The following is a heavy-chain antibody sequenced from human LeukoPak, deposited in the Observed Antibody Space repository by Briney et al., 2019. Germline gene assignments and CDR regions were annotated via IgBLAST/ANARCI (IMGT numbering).Heavy chain of an antibody. Sequence: PGGSLRLSCAASGFTFSSYSMNRVRQAPGKGLEWVSSISSSSSYIYYADSVKGRFTISRDNAKNSLYLQMNSLRAEDTAVYYCARAVVPAATFGYWGQGTLVTVSS. J-gene: IGHJ4*02. V-gene: IGHV3-21*01. CDR3: ARAVVPAATFGY. CDR2: ISSSSSYI. D-gene: IGHD2-2*01. CDR1: GFTFSSYS.